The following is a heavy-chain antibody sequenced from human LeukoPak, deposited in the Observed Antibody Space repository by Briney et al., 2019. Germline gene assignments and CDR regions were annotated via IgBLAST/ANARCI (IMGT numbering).Heavy chain of an antibody. CDR2: IYSGGST. J-gene: IGHJ4*02. Sequence: GETLRLSCAASGFTFSSHGMNWVRQAPGKGLEWVSIIYSGGSTYYPDSVEGRFTISRDNSRNTLYLLMNSLRAEDTAVYYCTRVATYYDILTGYIVIDYWGQGTLVTVSS. CDR3: TRVATYYDILTGYIVIDY. CDR1: GFTFSSHG. V-gene: IGHV3-66*01. D-gene: IGHD3-9*01.